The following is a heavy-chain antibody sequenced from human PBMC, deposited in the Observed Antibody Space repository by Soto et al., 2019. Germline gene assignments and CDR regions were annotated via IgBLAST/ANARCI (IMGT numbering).Heavy chain of an antibody. CDR3: AKRGYDYTYYDAFDI. CDR2: ISYDGSNK. J-gene: IGHJ3*02. D-gene: IGHD4-4*01. Sequence: VQLVESGGGVVQPGRSLRLSCAASGFTFSSYGMHWVRQAPGKGLEWVAVISYDGSNKYYADSVKGRFTISRDNSKNTLYLQMNSLRAEDTAVYYCAKRGYDYTYYDAFDIWGQGTMVTVSS. V-gene: IGHV3-30*18. CDR1: GFTFSSYG.